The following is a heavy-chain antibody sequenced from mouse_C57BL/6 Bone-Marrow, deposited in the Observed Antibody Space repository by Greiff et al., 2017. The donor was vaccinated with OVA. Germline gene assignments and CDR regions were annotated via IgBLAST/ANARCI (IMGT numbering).Heavy chain of an antibody. D-gene: IGHD1-1*01. CDR1: GYTFTSYW. CDR3: ANSSFWYFDV. Sequence: VQLQQSGAELAKPGASVKLSCKASGYTFTSYWMHWVKQRPGQGLEWIGYINPSSGYTKYNQKFKDKATLTADKSSSTTYMQLSSLTYEDSAVYYCANSSFWYFDVWGTGTTVTVSS. J-gene: IGHJ1*03. CDR2: INPSSGYT. V-gene: IGHV1-7*01.